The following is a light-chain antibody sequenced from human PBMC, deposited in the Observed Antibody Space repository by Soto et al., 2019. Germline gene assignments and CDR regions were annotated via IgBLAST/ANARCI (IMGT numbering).Light chain of an antibody. CDR3: QQYYSSPLT. CDR2: WAS. V-gene: IGKV4-1*01. J-gene: IGKJ2*01. CDR1: QTVLYSSNNKTY. Sequence: DIVMTHSPDSLAVSLGERATINCKSSQTVLYSSNNKTYLAWYQKRPGQPPKLLIYWASTRESGVPDRFSGSGSGTEFTLTISSLQAEDVAAYYCQQYYSSPLTFGQGTKLEIK.